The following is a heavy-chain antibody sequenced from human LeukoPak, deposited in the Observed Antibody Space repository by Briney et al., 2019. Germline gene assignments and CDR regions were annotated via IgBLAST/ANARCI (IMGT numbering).Heavy chain of an antibody. Sequence: GGSLRLSCAASGFTFSSYAMNWVRQAPGKGLEWVAVIWYDGSNKYYADPVKGRFTISRDNSKNTLYLQMNSLRAEDTAVYYCARNHDYGGNSAFDYWGQGTLVTVSS. D-gene: IGHD4-23*01. CDR2: IWYDGSNK. V-gene: IGHV3-33*08. CDR3: ARNHDYGGNSAFDY. CDR1: GFTFSSYA. J-gene: IGHJ4*02.